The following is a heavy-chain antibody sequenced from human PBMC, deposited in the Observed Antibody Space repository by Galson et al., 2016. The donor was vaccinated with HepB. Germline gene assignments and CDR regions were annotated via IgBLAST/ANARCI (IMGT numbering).Heavy chain of an antibody. D-gene: IGHD5-24*01. Sequence: SVKVSCKASGYTFTSLDVNWVRQAPGQGFEWMGWVNGDSGDTGYAPKFQGRLTLTRNASITTATMDLRGLISDGTAIYYCATGREEMSTIFGFWGQGTLVTVSS. V-gene: IGHV1-8*01. CDR1: GYTFTSLD. CDR2: VNGDSGDT. J-gene: IGHJ4*02. CDR3: ATGREEMSTIFGF.